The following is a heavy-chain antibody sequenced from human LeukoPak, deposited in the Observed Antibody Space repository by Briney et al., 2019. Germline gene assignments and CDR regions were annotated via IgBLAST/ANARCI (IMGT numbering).Heavy chain of an antibody. D-gene: IGHD2-15*01. CDR2: IQSSGRT. J-gene: IGHJ4*02. V-gene: IGHV4-4*02. Sequence: SETLSLTCDVSGGSISDRDWWTWVRQPPGKGLEWLGEIQSSGRTNYNPSLKSRVTFSINKSQNQVFLNLGSVTAADTAVYYCARGDVVVAATPGLGLGVPPDYWGQGTLVTVSS. CDR1: GGSISDRDW. CDR3: ARGDVVVAATPGLGLGVPPDY.